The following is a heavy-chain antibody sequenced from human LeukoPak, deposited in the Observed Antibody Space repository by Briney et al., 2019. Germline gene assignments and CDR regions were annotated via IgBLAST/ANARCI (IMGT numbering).Heavy chain of an antibody. CDR1: GFTFSSYW. D-gene: IGHD3-16*02. CDR3: ARARYYDYVWGSYRAYYFDY. J-gene: IGHJ4*02. V-gene: IGHV3-74*01. Sequence: PGGSLRLSCAASGFTFSSYWMHWVRQAPGKGLVWVSRITSDGSSTRYADSVKGRFTISRDNAKDTLYLQMNSLRVGDTAVYYCARARYYDYVWGSYRAYYFDYWGQGTLVTVSS. CDR2: ITSDGSST.